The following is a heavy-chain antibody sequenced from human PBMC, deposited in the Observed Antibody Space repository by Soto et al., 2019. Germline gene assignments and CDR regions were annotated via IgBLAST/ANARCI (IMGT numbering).Heavy chain of an antibody. J-gene: IGHJ3*02. Sequence: PSETLSLTCTVSGCSVCSGSYDWSWIRQPPGKGLEWIGYIYYSGSTNYNPSLKSRVTISVDTSKNQFSLKLSSVTAADTAVYYCARALILTGYYIHDAFDIWGQGTMVTVSS. V-gene: IGHV4-61*01. CDR2: IYYSGST. CDR1: GCSVCSGSYD. D-gene: IGHD3-9*01. CDR3: ARALILTGYYIHDAFDI.